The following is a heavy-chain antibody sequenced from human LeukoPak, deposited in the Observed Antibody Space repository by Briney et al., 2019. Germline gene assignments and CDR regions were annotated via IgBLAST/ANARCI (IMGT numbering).Heavy chain of an antibody. CDR2: ISSSSSYI. Sequence: GGSLRLSCAASGFTFSSYSMNWVRKAPGKGLELVSSISSSSSYIYYADSVKGRFTISRDNAKNSLYLQMNSLRAEDTAVYYCATDWLPPQPSDYWGQGTLVTVSS. CDR3: ATDWLPPQPSDY. D-gene: IGHD3-9*01. CDR1: GFTFSSYS. V-gene: IGHV3-21*01. J-gene: IGHJ4*02.